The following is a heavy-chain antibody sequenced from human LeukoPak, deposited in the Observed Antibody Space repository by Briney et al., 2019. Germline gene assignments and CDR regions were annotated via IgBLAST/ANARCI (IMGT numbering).Heavy chain of an antibody. J-gene: IGHJ4*02. CDR1: GFTLSNYS. Sequence: GGSLRLSCAASGFTLSNYSMNWVRQAPGKGLEWVSYISSRSRIIYYADSLKGRFTISRDNAKNSLYLQMNSLRAEDTAVYYCAREPYYYGSGSYYNPAGFDYWGQGTLVTVSS. D-gene: IGHD3-10*01. V-gene: IGHV3-48*01. CDR3: AREPYYYGSGSYYNPAGFDY. CDR2: ISSRSRII.